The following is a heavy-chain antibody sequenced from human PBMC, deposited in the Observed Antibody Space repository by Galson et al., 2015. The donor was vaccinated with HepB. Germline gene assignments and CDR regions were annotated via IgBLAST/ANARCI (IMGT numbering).Heavy chain of an antibody. CDR3: ARGLPRNIVVVPVPRAYGMDV. J-gene: IGHJ6*02. CDR2: IVVGSGNT. CDR1: GFTFTSSA. D-gene: IGHD2-2*01. V-gene: IGHV1-58*02. Sequence: SVKVSCKASGFTFTSSAMQWVRQARGQRLEWIGWIVVGSGNTNYAQKFQERVTITRDMSTSTAYMELSSLRSEDTAVYYCARGLPRNIVVVPVPRAYGMDVWGQGTTVTVSS.